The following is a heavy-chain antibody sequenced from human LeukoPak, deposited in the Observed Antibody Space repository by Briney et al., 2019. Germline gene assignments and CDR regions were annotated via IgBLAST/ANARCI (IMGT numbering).Heavy chain of an antibody. CDR2: ISSSSSYI. CDR3: ASTVAAASGY. D-gene: IGHD6-13*01. J-gene: IGHJ4*02. V-gene: IGHV3-21*01. CDR1: GFTFSSYA. Sequence: PGGSLRLSCAASGFTFSSYAMSWVRQAPGKGLEWVSSISSSSSYIYYADSVKGRFTISRDNAKNSLYLQMNSLRADDTAVYYCASTVAAASGYWGQGTLVTVSS.